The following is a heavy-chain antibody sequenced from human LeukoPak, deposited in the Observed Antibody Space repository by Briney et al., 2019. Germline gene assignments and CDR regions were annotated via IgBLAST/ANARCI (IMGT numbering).Heavy chain of an antibody. V-gene: IGHV3-33*01. CDR2: IWYDGSNK. CDR3: ARDSALDYYDSSGYMYDY. J-gene: IGHJ4*02. CDR1: GFTFSSYG. Sequence: GRSLRLSCAASGFTFSSYGMHWVRQAPGKGLEWVAVIWYDGSNKYYADSVKGRFTISRDNSKNTPYLQMNSLRAEDTAVYYCARDSALDYYDSSGYMYDYWGQGTLVTVSS. D-gene: IGHD3-22*01.